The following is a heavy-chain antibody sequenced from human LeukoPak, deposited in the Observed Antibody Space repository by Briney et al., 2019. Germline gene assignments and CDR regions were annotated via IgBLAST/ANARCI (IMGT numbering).Heavy chain of an antibody. CDR1: GFTFRTYW. D-gene: IGHD2-15*01. V-gene: IGHV3-7*03. CDR3: ARNVGWFRFDY. Sequence: GGSLRLSCAASGFTFRTYWMDWVRQAPGKGLEWVANIKEDGSEKYYEDSVKGRFTISRDNAKNSLYLQMNSLRAEDTAVYYCARNVGWFRFDYWGQGTLVTVSS. CDR2: IKEDGSEK. J-gene: IGHJ4*02.